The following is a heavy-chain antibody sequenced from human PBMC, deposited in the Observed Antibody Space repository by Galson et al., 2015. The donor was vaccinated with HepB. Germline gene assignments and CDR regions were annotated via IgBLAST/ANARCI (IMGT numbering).Heavy chain of an antibody. Sequence: SLRLSCAASGFTFSSYAMHWVRQAPGKGLEWVAVISYDGSNKYYADSVKGRFTISRDNSKNTLYLQMNSLRAEDTAVYYCARDRMVGARVCWYFDLWGLGTLVTVSS. V-gene: IGHV3-30-3*01. J-gene: IGHJ2*01. CDR3: ARDRMVGARVCWYFDL. CDR2: ISYDGSNK. CDR1: GFTFSSYA. D-gene: IGHD1-26*01.